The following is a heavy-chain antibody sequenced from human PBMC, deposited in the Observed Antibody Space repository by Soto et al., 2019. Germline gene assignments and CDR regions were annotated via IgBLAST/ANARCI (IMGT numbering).Heavy chain of an antibody. V-gene: IGHV3-21*01. CDR3: ARDPRGYDLGVGFDP. D-gene: IGHD5-12*01. J-gene: IGHJ5*02. CDR2: ISSSGRHT. Sequence: EVQLVESGGGLVKPGGSLRLSCAASGFILSRYNMNWVRQSPGKGLEWVSSISSSGRHTYYADSVKGRFTISRDNAKNSLFLQMNSLRAEDTGVYYCARDPRGYDLGVGFDPWGQGTLVTVSS. CDR1: GFILSRYN.